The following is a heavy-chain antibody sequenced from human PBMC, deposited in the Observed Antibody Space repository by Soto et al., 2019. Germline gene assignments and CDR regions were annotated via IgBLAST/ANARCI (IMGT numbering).Heavy chain of an antibody. CDR3: ASDTCLHTGHSNSFDP. V-gene: IGHV4-4*07. CDR1: GVSISSYY. Sequence: PSETLSLTCTVSGVSISSYYCCWIRQPAGKELEWIGRIYTSGSTHYNPSLNSRVTMSVDTSKNQFSLKLSSVTAADTAVYYCASDTCLHTGHSNSFDPWGQGTLVTVSS. D-gene: IGHD7-27*01. J-gene: IGHJ5*02. CDR2: IYTSGST.